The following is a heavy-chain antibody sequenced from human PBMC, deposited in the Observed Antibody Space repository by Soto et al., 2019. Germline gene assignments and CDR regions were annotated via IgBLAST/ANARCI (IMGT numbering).Heavy chain of an antibody. CDR3: ARDGIRGAVAGDHYFDY. V-gene: IGHV1-69*01. Sequence: QVQLVQSGAEVKKPGSSVKVSCKASGGTFSSYAISWVRQAPGQGLEWMGGIIPIFGTANYAQKLQGRVTITADESTSTGYMELISLGSEDTAVYYCARDGIRGAVAGDHYFDYWGQRTLVTVSS. CDR1: GGTFSSYA. D-gene: IGHD6-19*01. CDR2: IIPIFGTA. J-gene: IGHJ4*02.